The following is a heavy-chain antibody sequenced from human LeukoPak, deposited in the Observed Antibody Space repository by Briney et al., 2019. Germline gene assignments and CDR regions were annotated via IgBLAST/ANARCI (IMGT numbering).Heavy chain of an antibody. CDR3: AREGNTWLDP. V-gene: IGHV1-18*01. Sequence: SVKVSCKASGYTFTSYGISWVRQAPGQGLEWMGWISAYNGNTNYAQKFQGRVTLATDTSTRTAYMELRSLTSDDTAVYYCAREGNTWLDPWGQGALVTVSS. J-gene: IGHJ5*02. CDR2: ISAYNGNT. CDR1: GYTFTSYG.